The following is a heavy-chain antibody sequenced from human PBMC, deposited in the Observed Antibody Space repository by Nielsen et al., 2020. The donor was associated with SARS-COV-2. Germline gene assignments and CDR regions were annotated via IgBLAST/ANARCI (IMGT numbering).Heavy chain of an antibody. D-gene: IGHD3-3*01. Sequence: GESLKISCAASGFTFSSYGMHWVRQAPGKGLEWVAVISYDGSNKYYADSVKGRFTISRDNSKNTLYLQMNSLRAEDTAVYYCAKDSYYDFWSGYFDYYYYMDVWGKGTTVTVSS. CDR2: ISYDGSNK. J-gene: IGHJ6*03. CDR1: GFTFSSYG. CDR3: AKDSYYDFWSGYFDYYYYMDV. V-gene: IGHV3-30*18.